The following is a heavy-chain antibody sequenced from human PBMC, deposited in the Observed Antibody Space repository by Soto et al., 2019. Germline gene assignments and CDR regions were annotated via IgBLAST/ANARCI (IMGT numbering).Heavy chain of an antibody. CDR3: ARDAHPPPRTSILTGYYMGYFDY. J-gene: IGHJ4*02. V-gene: IGHV3-33*01. D-gene: IGHD3-9*01. CDR2: IWYDGSNK. CDR1: GFTFSSYG. Sequence: GGSLRLSCAASGFTFSSYGMHWVRQAPGKGLEWVAVIWYDGSNKYYADSVKGRFTISRDNSKNTLYLQMNSLRAEDTAVYYCARDAHPPPRTSILTGYYMGYFDYWGQGTLVTVSS.